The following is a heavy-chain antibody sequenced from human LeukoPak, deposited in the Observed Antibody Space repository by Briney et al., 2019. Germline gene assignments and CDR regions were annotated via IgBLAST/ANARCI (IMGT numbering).Heavy chain of an antibody. Sequence: SETLSLTCAVYGGSFSGYYWSWIRQPPGKGLEWIGEINHSGSTNYNPSLKSRVTISVDTSKNQFSLKLSSVTAADTAVYYCAREGGYDILTSYYNWFDPWGQGTLVAASS. V-gene: IGHV4-34*01. D-gene: IGHD3-9*01. CDR1: GGSFSGYY. J-gene: IGHJ5*02. CDR3: AREGGYDILTSYYNWFDP. CDR2: INHSGST.